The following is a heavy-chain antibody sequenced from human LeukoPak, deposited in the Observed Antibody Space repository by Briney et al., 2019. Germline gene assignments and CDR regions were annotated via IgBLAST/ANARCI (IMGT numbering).Heavy chain of an antibody. CDR1: GGTFSSYA. J-gene: IGHJ3*02. CDR3: ARGSSRSPRDAFDI. Sequence: ASVKVSCKASGGTFSSYALSWVRQAPGQGLEWMGIISPSGASTTYAQNFQGRVTMTRDMSTSTLYMELSSLKSEDTAVYYCARGSSRSPRDAFDIWGQGTMVTVSS. CDR2: ISPSGAST. V-gene: IGHV1-46*01.